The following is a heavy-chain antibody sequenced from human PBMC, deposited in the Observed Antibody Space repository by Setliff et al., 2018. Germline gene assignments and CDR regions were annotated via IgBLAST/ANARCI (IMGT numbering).Heavy chain of an antibody. J-gene: IGHJ4*02. V-gene: IGHV1-3*01. CDR2: INAGNGNT. Sequence: ASVKVSCKASGYTFTSYAMHWVRQAPGQRLEWMGWINAGNGNTKYSQKFQGGVTITRDTSASTAYMELSSLRSEDTAVYYCAKVLDTTGYYYFDFWGQGTLVTVSS. CDR1: GYTFTSYA. CDR3: AKVLDTTGYYYFDF. D-gene: IGHD3-22*01.